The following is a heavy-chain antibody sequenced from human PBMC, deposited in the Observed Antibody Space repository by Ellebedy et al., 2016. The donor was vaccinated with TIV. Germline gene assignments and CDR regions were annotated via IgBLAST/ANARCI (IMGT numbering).Heavy chain of an antibody. CDR2: IKEDGSEK. CDR3: ARAHF. J-gene: IGHJ4*02. Sequence: GESLKISCAASGFTFSSYAMSWVRQAPGQGLEWVANIKEDGSEKDYVDLVKGRFTISRDNAKNSLYLQMNNLRVEDTAVYYCARAHFWGQGTLVTVSS. D-gene: IGHD3-3*02. CDR1: GFTFSSYA. V-gene: IGHV3-7*01.